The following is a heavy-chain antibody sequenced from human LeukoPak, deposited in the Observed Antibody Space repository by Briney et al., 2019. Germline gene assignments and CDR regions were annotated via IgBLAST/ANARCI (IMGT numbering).Heavy chain of an antibody. CDR3: ARHPVIAAASYNWFDP. J-gene: IGHJ5*02. Sequence: PSETLSLTCTVSGGSISSYYWSWIRQPPGKGLEWIGYTYYSGSTNYNPSLKSRVTISVDTSKNQFSLKLSSVTAADTAVYYCARHPVIAAASYNWFDPWGQGTLVTVSS. V-gene: IGHV4-59*08. CDR2: TYYSGST. D-gene: IGHD6-13*01. CDR1: GGSISSYY.